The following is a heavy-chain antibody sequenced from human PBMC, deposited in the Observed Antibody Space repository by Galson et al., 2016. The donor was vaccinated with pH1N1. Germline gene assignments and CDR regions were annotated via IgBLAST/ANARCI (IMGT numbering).Heavy chain of an antibody. Sequence: PALVKPTQTLTLTCTFSGFSLSTSGMCVSWIRQPPGKALEWLALIDWDDDKYYSTSLKTRLTISKDTSKNQVVLTMTNMDPVDTATYYFARIWFGEFGYYFDYWGQGTLVTVSS. V-gene: IGHV2-70*01. CDR2: IDWDDDK. D-gene: IGHD3-10*01. CDR3: ARIWFGEFGYYFDY. CDR1: GFSLSTSGMC. J-gene: IGHJ4*02.